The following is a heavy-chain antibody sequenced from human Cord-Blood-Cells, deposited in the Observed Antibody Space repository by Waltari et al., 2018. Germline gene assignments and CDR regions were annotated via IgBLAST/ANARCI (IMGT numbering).Heavy chain of an antibody. J-gene: IGHJ5*02. CDR1: GGSVSSGSYY. V-gene: IGHV4-61*01. Sequence: QVQLQESGPGLVKPSETLSLTCTVSGGSVSSGSYYWSWIRPPPGKGLEWIGYIYYSGSTNYNPSLKSRVTISVDTSKNQFSLKLSSVTAADTAVYYCARGGDYGSGSYYLNWFDPWGQGTLVTVSS. CDR3: ARGGDYGSGSYYLNWFDP. CDR2: IYYSGST. D-gene: IGHD3-10*01.